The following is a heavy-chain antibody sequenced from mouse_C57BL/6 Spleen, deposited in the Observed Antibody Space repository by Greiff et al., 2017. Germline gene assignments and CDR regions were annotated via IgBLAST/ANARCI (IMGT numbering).Heavy chain of an antibody. CDR2: ISYDGSN. CDR1: GYSITSGYY. V-gene: IGHV3-6*01. D-gene: IGHD2-2*01. J-gene: IGHJ2*01. CDR3: AREGGYDFYYFDY. Sequence: EVQLQQSGPGLVKPSQSLSLTCSVTGYSITSGYYWNWIRQFPGNKLEWMGYISYDGSNNYNPSLKNRISITRDTSKNQFFLKLNSVTTEDTATYYCAREGGYDFYYFDYWGQGTTLTVSS.